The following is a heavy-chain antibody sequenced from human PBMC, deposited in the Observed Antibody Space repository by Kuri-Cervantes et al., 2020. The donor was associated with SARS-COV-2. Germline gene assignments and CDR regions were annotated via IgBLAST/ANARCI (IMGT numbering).Heavy chain of an antibody. V-gene: IGHV3-21*01. J-gene: IGHJ4*02. D-gene: IGHD3-10*02. CDR2: ISSSSSYI. CDR3: ARSLFARIFDY. Sequence: GESLKISCAASGFTFSSYCMNWVRQAPGKGLEWVSSISSSSSYIYYADSVKGRFTISRDNAKNSLYLQMNSLRAEDTAVYYCARSLFARIFDYWGQGTLVTDSS. CDR1: GFTFSSYC.